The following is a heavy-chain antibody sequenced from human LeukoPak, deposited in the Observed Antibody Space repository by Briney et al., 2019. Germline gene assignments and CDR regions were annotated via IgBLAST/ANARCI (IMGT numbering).Heavy chain of an antibody. Sequence: GGSLRLSCAASGFTFSNYWMFWVRQAPGKGLEWVANIKQDGSEKYYVDSVKGRFTISRDNAKNSLYLQMNSLRAEDTAVYYCARGQLRYFDGVFDYWGQGTLVTVSS. CDR2: IKQDGSEK. D-gene: IGHD3-9*01. V-gene: IGHV3-7*01. J-gene: IGHJ4*02. CDR3: ARGQLRYFDGVFDY. CDR1: GFTFSNYW.